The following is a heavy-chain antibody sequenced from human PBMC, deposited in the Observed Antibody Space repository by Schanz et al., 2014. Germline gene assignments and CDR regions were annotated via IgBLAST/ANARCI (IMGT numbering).Heavy chain of an antibody. CDR3: ARVGRATVATPFDY. J-gene: IGHJ4*02. CDR1: GLTLSDYW. CDR2: IRADGRMT. D-gene: IGHD4-17*01. Sequence: EVQLVESGGGFVQPGGSLRLSCAASGLTLSDYWMHWVRQAPGKGPEWISHIRADGRMTNYAASVKGRFTISRDNAKNTLYLQMNSLRAEDTAVYYCARVGRATVATPFDYWGQGTLVTVSS. V-gene: IGHV3-74*01.